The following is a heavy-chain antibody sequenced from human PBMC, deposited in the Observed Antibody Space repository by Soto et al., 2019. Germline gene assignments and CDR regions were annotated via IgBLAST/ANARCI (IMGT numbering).Heavy chain of an antibody. CDR2: ISSSGSTI. Sequence: GGSLRLSCAASGFTFSSYEMNWVRQAPGKGLEWVSYISSSGSTIYYADSVKGRFTISRDNAKNSLYLQMNSLRAEDTAVYYCARVRGNYRPIYYYYYGMDVWGQGTTVTVSS. CDR3: ARVRGNYRPIYYYYYGMDV. V-gene: IGHV3-48*03. CDR1: GFTFSSYE. D-gene: IGHD1-7*01. J-gene: IGHJ6*02.